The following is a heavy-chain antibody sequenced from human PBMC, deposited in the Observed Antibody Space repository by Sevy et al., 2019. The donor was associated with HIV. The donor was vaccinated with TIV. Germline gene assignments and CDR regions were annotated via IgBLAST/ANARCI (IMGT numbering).Heavy chain of an antibody. D-gene: IGHD3-22*01. V-gene: IGHV3-23*01. CDR3: ARKYDSSGYFDY. CDR2: ISGSGGSGDKT. Sequence: GGSLRLSCVASGFTFSSYAMNWVRQAPGKGLEWVSGISGSGGSGDKTNYADSVKGRFTISRDDSKNSLYLQLNSLRAEDMAIYYCARKYDSSGYFDYWGQGTLVTVSS. J-gene: IGHJ4*02. CDR1: GFTFSSYA.